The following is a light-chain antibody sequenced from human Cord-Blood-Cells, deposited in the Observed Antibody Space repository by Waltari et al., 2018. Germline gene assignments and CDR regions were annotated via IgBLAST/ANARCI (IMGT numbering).Light chain of an antibody. Sequence: QSALTQPASVSVSPGQSITISCTGTSSDVGGHNYVSWYQQHPGKAPKLMIYDVSIRPSGVSNRFSGSKSSNTASLTISGLQAEDEADYYCSSYTSSSTVVFGGGTKLTVL. CDR3: SSYTSSSTVV. J-gene: IGLJ2*01. V-gene: IGLV2-14*01. CDR2: DVS. CDR1: SSDVGGHNY.